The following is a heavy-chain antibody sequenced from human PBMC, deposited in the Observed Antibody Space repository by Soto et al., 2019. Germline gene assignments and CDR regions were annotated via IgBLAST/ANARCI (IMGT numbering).Heavy chain of an antibody. Sequence: GGSLRLSCAASGFTFNNFAMHWVRQAPGKGLEWVAFISYDVTYKYYADSVRGRFTVYRDNSKSTLFLQMNSLKFEDTAVYVCANEVDVPFSSLQYGMDVWGQGTTGTV. J-gene: IGHJ6*02. CDR3: ANEVDVPFSSLQYGMDV. V-gene: IGHV3-30*14. CDR1: GFTFNNFA. D-gene: IGHD5-12*01. CDR2: ISYDVTYK.